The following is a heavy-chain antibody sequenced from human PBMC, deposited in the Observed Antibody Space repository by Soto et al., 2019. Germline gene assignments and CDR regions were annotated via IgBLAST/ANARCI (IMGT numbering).Heavy chain of an antibody. CDR3: ARGHIVVVTAITNWYFDL. Sequence: QVQLQESGPGLVKPSQTLSLTCTVSGGSISSGGYYWSWIRQHPGKGLEWIGYIYYSGSTYYNPSLTSRVTISVDTSKNQFSLKRSSVTAADTAVYYCARGHIVVVTAITNWYFDLWGRGTLVTVSS. D-gene: IGHD2-21*02. V-gene: IGHV4-31*03. CDR1: GGSISSGGYY. CDR2: IYYSGST. J-gene: IGHJ2*01.